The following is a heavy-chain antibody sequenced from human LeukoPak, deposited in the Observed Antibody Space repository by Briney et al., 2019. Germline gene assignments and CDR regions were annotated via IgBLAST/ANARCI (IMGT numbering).Heavy chain of an antibody. V-gene: IGHV4-59*08. J-gene: IGHJ5*02. D-gene: IGHD6-25*01. CDR1: GGSISSYY. CDR3: ARHAAWFDP. Sequence: SETLSLTCTVSGGSISSYYWSWIRQPPGKGLEWIGYIYYSGGTNYNPSLKSRVTISVDTSKNQFSLKLSSVTAADTAVYYCARHAAWFDPWGQGTLVTVSS. CDR2: IYYSGGT.